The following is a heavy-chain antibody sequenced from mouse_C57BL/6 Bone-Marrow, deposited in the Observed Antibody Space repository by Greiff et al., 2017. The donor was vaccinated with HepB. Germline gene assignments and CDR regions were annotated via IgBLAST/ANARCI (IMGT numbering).Heavy chain of an antibody. J-gene: IGHJ3*01. V-gene: IGHV1-55*01. D-gene: IGHD2-4*01. CDR2: IYPGSGST. Sequence: QVQLQQPGAELVKPGASVKMSCKASGYTFTSYWITWVKQRPGQGLEWIGDIYPGSGSTNYTVKFKSKATLTVDTSSSTASRQLSSLTSEDSAVYYGARVVLYDDYPGFAYWGQGTLVTVAA. CDR1: GYTFTSYW. CDR3: ARVVLYDDYPGFAY.